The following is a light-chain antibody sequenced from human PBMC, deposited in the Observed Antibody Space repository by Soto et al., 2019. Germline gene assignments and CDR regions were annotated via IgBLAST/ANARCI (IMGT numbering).Light chain of an antibody. Sequence: DIVMTQSPVSLPVTPGEPASITCRSSQSLLHSDGYNYLDWYLQKPGQSPQLLIYLGSNRASGVPDRFSGSASGTDFTLKISRVEAEDVGVYYCMQALQTPLTFGGGTKVEIK. CDR2: LGS. J-gene: IGKJ4*01. CDR1: QSLLHSDGYNY. V-gene: IGKV2-28*01. CDR3: MQALQTPLT.